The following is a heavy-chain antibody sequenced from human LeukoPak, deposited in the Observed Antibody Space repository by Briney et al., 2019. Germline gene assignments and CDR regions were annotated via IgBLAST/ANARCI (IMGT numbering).Heavy chain of an antibody. V-gene: IGHV4-61*01. CDR1: GGSISSGSYY. CDR2: IYYSGST. CDR3: ARVSVTTIYYYYYYMDV. Sequence: PSGTLSLTCTVSGGSISSGSYYWSWIRQPPGKGLEWIGYIYYSGSTNYNPSLKSRVTISVDTSKNQFSLKLSSVTAADTAVYYCARVSVTTIYYYYYYMDVWGKGTTVTVSS. D-gene: IGHD5-12*01. J-gene: IGHJ6*03.